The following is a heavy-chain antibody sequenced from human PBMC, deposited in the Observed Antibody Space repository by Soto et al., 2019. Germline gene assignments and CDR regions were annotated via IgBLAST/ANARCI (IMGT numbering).Heavy chain of an antibody. CDR2: IYHSGST. V-gene: IGHV4-4*02. CDR1: GGSISSSNW. D-gene: IGHD3-9*01. J-gene: IGHJ4*02. CDR3: ARGGTYEMLTGYGD. Sequence: QVQLQESGPGLVKPSGTLSLTCAVSGGSISSSNWWSWVRQPPGKGREWIGEIYHSGSTNYNPSLRSRVAVLLDKSENHFSLTLSPGTAADTAVSYCARGGTYEMLTGYGDWGQGTLVTVSS.